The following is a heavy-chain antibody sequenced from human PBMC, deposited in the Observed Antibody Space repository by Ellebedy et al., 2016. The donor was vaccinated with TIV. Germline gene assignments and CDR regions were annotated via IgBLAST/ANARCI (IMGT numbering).Heavy chain of an antibody. CDR3: ATGGHYYDSSGSPAGYFDL. J-gene: IGHJ2*01. Sequence: GESLKISCAASGFTFSSYGMHWVRQAPGKGLEWVAVIWYDGSNKYYADSVKGRFTISRDNSKNTRYLQMNSLRAEDTEVYYCATGGHYYDSSGSPAGYFDLWGRGTLVTVSS. D-gene: IGHD3-22*01. CDR2: IWYDGSNK. CDR1: GFTFSSYG. V-gene: IGHV3-33*01.